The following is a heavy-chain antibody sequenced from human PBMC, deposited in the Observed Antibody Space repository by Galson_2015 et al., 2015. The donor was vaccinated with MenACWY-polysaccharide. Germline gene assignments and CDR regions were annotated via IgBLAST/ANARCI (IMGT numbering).Heavy chain of an antibody. D-gene: IGHD3-10*01. CDR1: GFTFSSYG. J-gene: IGHJ6*03. V-gene: IGHV3-30*18. Sequence: SLRLSCAPFGFTFSSYGMHWVRQAPGKGLEWVAAISCDGSNKFYPDSVKGRFTISRDNAKNTLYLQMNSLRPEDTAVYYCAKDGRFGDFFYYYMDVWGKGTAVTVSS. CDR2: ISCDGSNK. CDR3: AKDGRFGDFFYYYMDV.